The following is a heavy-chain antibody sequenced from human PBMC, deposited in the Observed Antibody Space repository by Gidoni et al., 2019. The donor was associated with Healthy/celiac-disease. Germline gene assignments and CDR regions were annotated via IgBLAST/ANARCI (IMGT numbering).Heavy chain of an antibody. Sequence: QVQLQQWGAGLLKPSETLSLPCAVYGGSCSGYYWSWIRQPPGKGLEWIGEINHSGSTNYNPSLKSRVTISVDTSKNQFSLKLSTVTAADTAVYYCARCGSGSHNWFDPWGQGTLVTVSS. D-gene: IGHD3-3*01. CDR1: GGSCSGYY. CDR2: INHSGST. V-gene: IGHV4-34*01. J-gene: IGHJ5*02. CDR3: ARCGSGSHNWFDP.